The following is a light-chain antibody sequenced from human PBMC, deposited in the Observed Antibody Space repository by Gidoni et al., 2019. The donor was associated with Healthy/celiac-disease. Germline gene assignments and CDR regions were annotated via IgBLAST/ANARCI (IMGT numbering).Light chain of an antibody. CDR3: QQYCSSPVT. J-gene: IGKJ4*01. V-gene: IGKV3-20*01. CDR1: QSVSSSY. Sequence: EIVLTQSPGTLSLSPGERATLSCRASQSVSSSYLAWYQQNPGQAPRLLIYGASSRATGIPDRFSGSGSGTDFTLTISRLEPEDFAVYYCQQYCSSPVTFGGGTKVEIK. CDR2: GAS.